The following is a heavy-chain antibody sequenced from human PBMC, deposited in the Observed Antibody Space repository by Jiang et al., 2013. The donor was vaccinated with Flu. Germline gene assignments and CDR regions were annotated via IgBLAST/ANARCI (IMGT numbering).Heavy chain of an antibody. J-gene: IGHJ3*02. CDR2: IYYSGNT. CDR3: ASGSYSAFDI. V-gene: IGHV4-31*03. Sequence: GLVKPSQTLSLTCTVSGGSISSGAYYWSWIRQHPGKGLEWIGYIYYSGNTYYNPSLKSRVTISVDTSKNQFSLKLSSVTAADTAFYYCASGSYSAFDIWGQGTMVTVSS. CDR1: GGSISSGAYY. D-gene: IGHD1-26*01.